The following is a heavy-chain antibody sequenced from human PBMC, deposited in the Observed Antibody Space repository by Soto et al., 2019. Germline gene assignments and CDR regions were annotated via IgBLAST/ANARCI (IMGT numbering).Heavy chain of an antibody. D-gene: IGHD6-19*01. V-gene: IGHV3-30-3*01. CDR2: ISYDGINE. CDR1: GFTFSTYA. CDR3: VRDSSRGTAVAGRYHNFEY. Sequence: GGSLRLSCAASGFTFSTYAMHWVYQAPGKGLEWVAVISYDGINESYADSVKGRFTISRDNSKSTLYLQMNSLRPEDTAVYYCVRDSSRGTAVAGRYHNFEYWGQGALVTVSS. J-gene: IGHJ4*02.